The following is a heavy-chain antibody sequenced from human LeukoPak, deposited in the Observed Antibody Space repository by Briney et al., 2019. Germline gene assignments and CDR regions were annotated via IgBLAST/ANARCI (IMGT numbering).Heavy chain of an antibody. Sequence: GGSLRLSCAASGFTFSTYSMNWVRQAPGKGLEGVSYISSSSSTIYYADSVKGRFTISRDNAKNSLYLQMNSLRAEDTAVYYCARGSTYYDSSGQVPFDYWGQGTLVTVSS. J-gene: IGHJ4*02. D-gene: IGHD3-22*01. CDR1: GFTFSTYS. CDR3: ARGSTYYDSSGQVPFDY. CDR2: ISSSSSTI. V-gene: IGHV3-48*01.